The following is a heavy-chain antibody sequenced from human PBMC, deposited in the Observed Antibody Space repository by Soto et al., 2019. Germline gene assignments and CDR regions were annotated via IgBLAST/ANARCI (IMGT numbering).Heavy chain of an antibody. V-gene: IGHV4-61*01. CDR1: GGSVSSGSYY. CDR2: IYYSGGT. Sequence: SETLSLTCTVSGGSVSSGSYYWSWIRQPPGKGLEWIGYIYYSGGTNYNPSLKSRVTISVDTSKNQFSLKLSSVTAADTAVYYCAREGYYDSRGYYLRGFDYWGQGTLVTVSS. CDR3: AREGYYDSRGYYLRGFDY. J-gene: IGHJ4*02. D-gene: IGHD3-22*01.